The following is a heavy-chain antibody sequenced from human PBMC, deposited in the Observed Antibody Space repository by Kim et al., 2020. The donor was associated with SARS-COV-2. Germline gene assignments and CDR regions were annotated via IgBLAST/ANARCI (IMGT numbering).Heavy chain of an antibody. J-gene: IGHJ4*02. D-gene: IGHD3-22*01. Sequence: ADSVKGRFTISRDNVKNTLYLQMNSLRAEDTAVYYCAKQDSSGYYRPFDYWGQGTLVTVSS. V-gene: IGHV3-23*01. CDR3: AKQDSSGYYRPFDY.